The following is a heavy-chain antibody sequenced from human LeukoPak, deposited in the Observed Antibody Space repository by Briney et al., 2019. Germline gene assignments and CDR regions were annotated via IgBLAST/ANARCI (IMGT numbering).Heavy chain of an antibody. CDR3: ARVYYYDNSGYGKDYFDY. CDR2: IYYSGRT. J-gene: IGHJ4*02. Sequence: SETLSLTCTVSGGSISSGAYYWSWIRQHPGKGLEWIGYIYYSGRTYYNPSLKSRVTISVDTSKNQFSLKLSSVTAADTDMYYCARVYYYDNSGYGKDYFDYWGQGTLVTVSS. D-gene: IGHD3-22*01. V-gene: IGHV4-30-4*08. CDR1: GGSISSGAYY.